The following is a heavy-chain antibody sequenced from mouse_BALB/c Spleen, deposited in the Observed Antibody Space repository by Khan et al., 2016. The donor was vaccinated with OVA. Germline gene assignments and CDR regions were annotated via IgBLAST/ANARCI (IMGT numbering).Heavy chain of an antibody. CDR2: IWSDGTK. Sequence: VQLQESGPGLVAPSQSLSITCNISGFSLTNYGVHWVRQPPGKGLEWLVVIWSDGTKTYDSALKSRLTISKDNSKSQVFLKMDSLQTDDTAMYYCARQPYFHYYVMDYWGQGTSVTVSS. J-gene: IGHJ4*01. CDR1: GFSLTNYG. V-gene: IGHV2-6-1*01. D-gene: IGHD2-10*01. CDR3: ARQPYFHYYVMDY.